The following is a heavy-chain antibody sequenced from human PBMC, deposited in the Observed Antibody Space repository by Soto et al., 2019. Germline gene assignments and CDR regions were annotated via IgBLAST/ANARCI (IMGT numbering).Heavy chain of an antibody. CDR3: ARETTYYDILTGYYKHHHFDY. V-gene: IGHV4-59*01. D-gene: IGHD3-9*01. J-gene: IGHJ4*02. CDR1: GGSISSCY. Sequence: PSETLSLTCTVSGGSISSCYWSWIRQPPGKGLEWIGYIYYSGSTNYNPSLKSRVTISVDTSKNQFSLKLSSVTAADTAVYYCARETTYYDILTGYYKHHHFDYWGQGTLVTVSS. CDR2: IYYSGST.